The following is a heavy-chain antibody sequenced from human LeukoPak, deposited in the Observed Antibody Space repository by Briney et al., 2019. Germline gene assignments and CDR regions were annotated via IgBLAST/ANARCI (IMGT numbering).Heavy chain of an antibody. CDR1: GFTFSSYT. J-gene: IGHJ4*02. V-gene: IGHV3-30-3*01. Sequence: GSLRLSCAASGFTFSSYTIHWVRQAPGRGLGSVAVMAYDVSIRNYADSVKGRFTISRDNSKNTLYLQMNSLRGEDTAVYYCARDAQGRYPYSFDNWGQGTLVTVSS. CDR3: ARDAQGRYPYSFDN. CDR2: MAYDVSIR. D-gene: IGHD1-26*01.